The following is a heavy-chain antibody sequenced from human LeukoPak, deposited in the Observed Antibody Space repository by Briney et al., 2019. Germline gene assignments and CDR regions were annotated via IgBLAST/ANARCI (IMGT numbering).Heavy chain of an antibody. CDR2: IYYSGST. D-gene: IGHD6-25*01. CDR3: ARSKLYSSGGVDL. V-gene: IGHV4-30-4*01. Sequence: SETLSLTCSVSGGSISSGDYYWSWIRQPPGKGLEWIGHIYYSGSTHHNPSLKSRVTISVDTSKNQFSLKLSSVTATDTAVYYCARSKLYSSGGVDLWGRGTLVTVSS. CDR1: GGSISSGDYY. J-gene: IGHJ2*01.